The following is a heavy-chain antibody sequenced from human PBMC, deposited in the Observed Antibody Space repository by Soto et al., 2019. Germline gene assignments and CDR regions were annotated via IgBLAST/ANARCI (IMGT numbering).Heavy chain of an antibody. J-gene: IGHJ6*02. D-gene: IGHD2-15*01. CDR2: IYPGDCDT. Sequence: PGESLKISCKGSGYSFTSYWLDWVRQMPGKGLDWMVIIYPGDCDTRYSPSFQGQVTISAEKAISTAYLQWSSLKASDTAMYYCERQGSSFMVGYYYVTNVWAQGTTVIVCS. CDR3: ERQGSSFMVGYYYVTNV. CDR1: GYSFTSYW. V-gene: IGHV5-51*01.